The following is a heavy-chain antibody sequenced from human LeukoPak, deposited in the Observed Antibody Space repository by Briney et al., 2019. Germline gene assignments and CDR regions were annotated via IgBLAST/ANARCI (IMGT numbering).Heavy chain of an antibody. CDR3: ARGQGIVDKYYFDY. J-gene: IGHJ4*02. CDR2: IIPIFGTA. V-gene: IGHV1-69*13. Sequence: GASVKVSCKASGGTFSSYAISWVRQAPGQGLEWMGGIIPIFGTANYAQKFQGRVTITADESTSTAYMELSSLRSEDTAVYYCARGQGIVDKYYFDYWGQGTLVIVSS. D-gene: IGHD3-22*01. CDR1: GGTFSSYA.